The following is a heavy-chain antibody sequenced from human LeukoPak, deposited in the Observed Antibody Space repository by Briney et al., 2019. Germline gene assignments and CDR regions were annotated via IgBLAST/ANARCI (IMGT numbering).Heavy chain of an antibody. CDR3: ARGSSPPAARGLFDY. Sequence: SETLSLACAVYGGSLSGYYWSWIRQPPGKGLEWIGEINHSGSTNYNPSLKSRVTISVDTSKNQFSLKLSSVTAADTAVYYCARGSSPPAARGLFDYWGQGTLVTVSS. V-gene: IGHV4-34*01. CDR2: INHSGST. CDR1: GGSLSGYY. D-gene: IGHD2-2*01. J-gene: IGHJ4*02.